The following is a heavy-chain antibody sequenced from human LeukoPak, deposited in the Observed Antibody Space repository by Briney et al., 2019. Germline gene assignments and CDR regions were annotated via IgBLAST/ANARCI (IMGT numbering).Heavy chain of an antibody. J-gene: IGHJ6*04. Sequence: GGSLRLSCAASGFTFSTYSVNWVRQAPGEGLEWVSSISDSSIYIYYADSVKGRFTISRDNAKNSLYLQMNSLRAEDTAVYYCAELGITMIGGVWGKGTTVTISS. V-gene: IGHV3-21*01. D-gene: IGHD3-10*02. CDR1: GFTFSTYS. CDR2: ISDSSIYI. CDR3: AELGITMIGGV.